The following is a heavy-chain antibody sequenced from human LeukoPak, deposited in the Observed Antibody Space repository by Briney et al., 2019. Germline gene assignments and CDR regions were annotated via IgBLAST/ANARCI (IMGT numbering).Heavy chain of an antibody. CDR3: AREAASYAFDI. CDR1: GYTFTTYA. Sequence: ASVKVSCKASGYTFTTYAMNWVRQAPGQGPEWMGWINTNTGNPTYAQGFTGRFVFSLDTSVSTAYLQISSLKAEDTAVYYCAREAASYAFDIWGQGTMVTVSS. CDR2: INTNTGNP. J-gene: IGHJ3*02. D-gene: IGHD6-6*01. V-gene: IGHV7-4-1*02.